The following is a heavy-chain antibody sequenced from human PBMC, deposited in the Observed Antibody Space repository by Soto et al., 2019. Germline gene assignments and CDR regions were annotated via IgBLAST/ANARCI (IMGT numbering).Heavy chain of an antibody. Sequence: QVQLVESGGGVVQPGRSLRLSCAASGFTFSSYAMHWVRQAPGKGLEWVAVISYDGSNKYYADSVKGRFTISRDNSKNTLYLQMNSLRAEDTAVYYCARGREYQLLLVGPSWFDPWGQGTLVTVSS. V-gene: IGHV3-30-3*01. CDR2: ISYDGSNK. J-gene: IGHJ5*02. CDR3: ARGREYQLLLVGPSWFDP. CDR1: GFTFSSYA. D-gene: IGHD2-2*01.